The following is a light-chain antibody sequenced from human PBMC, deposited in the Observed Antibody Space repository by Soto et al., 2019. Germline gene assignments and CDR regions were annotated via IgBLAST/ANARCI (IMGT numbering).Light chain of an antibody. J-gene: IGKJ4*01. CDR2: GAS. CDR1: QSVDRNY. V-gene: IGKV3-20*01. Sequence: EIVLTQSPGTLSLSRGERATLSCRASQSVDRNYLAWYQQKPGQAPRLLIYGASTRATGIPDRFSGSGSATDFTLTISRLEPEDFAVYYCQQYGSSPLTFGGGTQVEIK. CDR3: QQYGSSPLT.